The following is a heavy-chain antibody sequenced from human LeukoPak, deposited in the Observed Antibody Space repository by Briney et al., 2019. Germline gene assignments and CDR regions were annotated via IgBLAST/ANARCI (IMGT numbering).Heavy chain of an antibody. J-gene: IGHJ6*03. D-gene: IGHD6-19*01. CDR2: ISSSGGST. V-gene: IGHV3-23*01. Sequence: GGSLRLSCAASGFTFSSYGMSWVRQAPGKGLEWVSAISSSGGSTYYADSVKGRFTISRDNAKNSLYLQMNSLRAEDTAVYYCARGGAVAGTDYYYYYMDVWGKGTTVTVSS. CDR3: ARGGAVAGTDYYYYYMDV. CDR1: GFTFSSYG.